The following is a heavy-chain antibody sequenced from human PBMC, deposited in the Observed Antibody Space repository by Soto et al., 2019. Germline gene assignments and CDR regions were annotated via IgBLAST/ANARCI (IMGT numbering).Heavy chain of an antibody. CDR1: GGTFSSYA. J-gene: IGHJ6*02. D-gene: IGHD2-2*01. CDR2: IIPISGTA. CDR3: ARSQGSSTSLEIYYYYYYGMDV. Sequence: QVQLVQSGAEVMKPGSSVKVSCKASGGTFSSYAISWVRQAPGQGLEWMGGIIPISGTANYAQKFQGRVTITADESTSTVSMELSSLRSEDTAVYFCARSQGSSTSLEIYYYYYYGMDVWGQGTTVTVSS. V-gene: IGHV1-69*01.